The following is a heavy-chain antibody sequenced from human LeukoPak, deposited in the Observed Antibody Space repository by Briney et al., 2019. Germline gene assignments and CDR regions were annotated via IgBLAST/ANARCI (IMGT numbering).Heavy chain of an antibody. CDR3: AKDSTYCSGGSCYLPDTFDI. V-gene: IGHV3-23*01. J-gene: IGHJ3*02. Sequence: PGGSLRLSCAASGFTFSRYGMSCVRQAPGKGLEWVSVISCSGGSTYYADSVKGRFTISRDNSKNTLYLQINSLRAEDTAVYYCAKDSTYCSGGSCYLPDTFDIWGLGTMVTVSS. CDR2: ISCSGGST. CDR1: GFTFSRYG. D-gene: IGHD2-15*01.